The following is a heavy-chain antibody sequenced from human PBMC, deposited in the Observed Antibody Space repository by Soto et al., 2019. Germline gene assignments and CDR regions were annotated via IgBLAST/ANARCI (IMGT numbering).Heavy chain of an antibody. V-gene: IGHV1-2*02. Sequence: ASVKVSCKASGYTFSTYGISWVRQAPGQGLEWMGWINPNTGLTKLAQKFQGRVTMTRDTSISTAYMELTRLTSDDTAVYYCTTLRLDPWGQGTLVTVSS. CDR3: TTLRLDP. CDR1: GYTFSTYG. CDR2: INPNTGLT. D-gene: IGHD2-21*02. J-gene: IGHJ5*02.